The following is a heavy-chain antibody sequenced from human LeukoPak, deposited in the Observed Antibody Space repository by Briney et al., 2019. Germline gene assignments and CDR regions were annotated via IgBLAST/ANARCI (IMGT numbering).Heavy chain of an antibody. D-gene: IGHD3-22*01. V-gene: IGHV3-7*01. CDR1: GFTFSSYW. CDR2: IRQDGSEK. Sequence: PGGSLRLSCTASGFTFSSYWMSWFRQAPGKGLEWVANIRQDGSEKYYVDSVKGRFSISRDNAKNSLYLQMNSLRAEDTAVYYCARDYYYDSSGYYSLSFYYYYYGMDVWGQGTTVTVSS. CDR3: ARDYYYDSSGYYSLSFYYYYYGMDV. J-gene: IGHJ6*02.